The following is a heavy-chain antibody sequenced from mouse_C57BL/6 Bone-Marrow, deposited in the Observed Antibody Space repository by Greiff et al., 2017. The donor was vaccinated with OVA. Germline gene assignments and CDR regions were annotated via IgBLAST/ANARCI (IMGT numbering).Heavy chain of an antibody. V-gene: IGHV1-72*01. Sequence: VQLQQPGAELVKPGASVKLSCKASGYTFTSYWMHWVKQRPGRGLEWIGRIGPNSGGTKYNEKFKSKATLTVDKPSSTAYMQLSSLTSEDSAVYYGAREGTGSSYVGFAYWGQGTLVTVSA. CDR2: IGPNSGGT. CDR1: GYTFTSYW. D-gene: IGHD1-1*01. J-gene: IGHJ3*01. CDR3: AREGTGSSYVGFAY.